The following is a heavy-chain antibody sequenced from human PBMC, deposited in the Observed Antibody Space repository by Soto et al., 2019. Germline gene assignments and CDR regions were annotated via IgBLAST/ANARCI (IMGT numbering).Heavy chain of an antibody. D-gene: IGHD4-4*01. CDR2: ISSSGGST. J-gene: IGHJ4*02. CDR1: GFTFINYA. Sequence: EVQLLESGGGLVQPGGSLRLSCAASGFTFINYAMNWVRQAPGKGLEWVSAISSSGGSTYYADSVKGRFTISRDNSKSTVYQHMNSLRAEDTAVYYCEKGPLGGGNYDLDYWGQGNMVTVSS. CDR3: EKGPLGGGNYDLDY. V-gene: IGHV3-23*01.